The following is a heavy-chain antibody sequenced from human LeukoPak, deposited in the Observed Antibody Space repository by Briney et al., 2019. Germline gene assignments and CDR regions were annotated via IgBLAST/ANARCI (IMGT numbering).Heavy chain of an antibody. CDR2: IYYSGCT. CDR1: GVSISSGGYY. V-gene: IGHV4-31*03. Sequence: SETLSLTCTVSGVSISSGGYYWSWIRQHPGKGLEWIVYIYYSGCTHYNPSLKSRVTISVDTSKNQFSLKLSSVTASDTAVYYCATSPGEQQLEKYYYFDYWGQGTLVTVSS. D-gene: IGHD6-13*01. J-gene: IGHJ4*02. CDR3: ATSPGEQQLEKYYYFDY.